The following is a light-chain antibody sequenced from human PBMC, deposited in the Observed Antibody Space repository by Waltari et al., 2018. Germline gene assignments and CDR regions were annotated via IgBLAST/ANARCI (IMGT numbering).Light chain of an antibody. CDR2: SRSDSDN. V-gene: IGLV5-45*01. CDR3: MMLHDKAVV. Sequence: QAVLTQPASLSASPGASVSLTCTLRSDISVATYKIYWYQKRPGSPPQFPVKSRSDSDNHRGSGVPSHFSGSKDTSANAVILPISGLQSTDEADYYCMMLHDKAVVFGGGTKLTVL. CDR1: SDISVATYK. J-gene: IGLJ3*02.